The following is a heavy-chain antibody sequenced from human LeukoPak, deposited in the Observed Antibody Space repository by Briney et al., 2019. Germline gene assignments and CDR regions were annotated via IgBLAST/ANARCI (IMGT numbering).Heavy chain of an antibody. CDR1: GYTFTSYD. CDR3: ARGLKRYYDFREYYYYMDV. J-gene: IGHJ6*03. V-gene: IGHV1-8*01. Sequence: GASVKVSCKASGYTFTSYDINWVRQATGRGLEWMGWMNPNSGNTGYAQKFQGRVTMTRNTSISTAYMELSSLRSEDTAVYYCARGLKRYYDFREYYYYMDVWGKGTTVTVSS. CDR2: MNPNSGNT. D-gene: IGHD3-3*01.